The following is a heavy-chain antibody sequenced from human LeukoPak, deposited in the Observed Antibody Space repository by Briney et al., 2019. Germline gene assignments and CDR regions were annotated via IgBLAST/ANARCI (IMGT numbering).Heavy chain of an antibody. CDR1: GGSISSSIYY. J-gene: IGHJ1*01. D-gene: IGHD4-23*01. V-gene: IGHV4-39*01. CDR2: IYYSGST. Sequence: PSETLSLTCTVSGGSISSSIYYWGWIRQPPGKGLEWIGSIYYSGSTYYNPSLKSRVTISVDTSKNQFSLKLSSVTAADTAVYYCARGATVVTSYGEYFQHWGQGTLVTVSS. CDR3: ARGATVVTSYGEYFQH.